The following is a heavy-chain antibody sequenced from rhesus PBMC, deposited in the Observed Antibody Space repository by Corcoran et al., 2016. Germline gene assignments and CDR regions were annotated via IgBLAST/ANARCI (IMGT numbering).Heavy chain of an antibody. Sequence: QVQLQESGPGLVTPSDTLPLPCSVSGGSTSGVYYWSWICQPPRKGLEWIGYIDGSSGSTNYNPSLKNRVTISKDTSKNQFSLKLSSVTAADTAVHYCASTMLHLLDYWGQGVLVTVSS. CDR1: GGSTSGVYY. D-gene: IGHD2-33*01. J-gene: IGHJ4*01. V-gene: IGHV4-76*01. CDR2: IDGSSGST. CDR3: ASTMLHLLDY.